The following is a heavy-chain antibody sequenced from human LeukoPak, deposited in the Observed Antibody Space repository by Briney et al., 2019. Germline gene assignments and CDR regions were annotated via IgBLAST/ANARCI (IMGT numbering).Heavy chain of an antibody. Sequence: ASVKVSCKASGYTFTSYGISWVRQAPGQGLEWMGWISAYNGNTNYAQKLQGRVTMTTDTSTSTAYMELRSLRSDDTAVYYCARDGHTIWKYYYMDVWGKGTTVTVSS. V-gene: IGHV1-18*01. J-gene: IGHJ6*03. D-gene: IGHD3-3*01. CDR2: ISAYNGNT. CDR1: GYTFTSYG. CDR3: ARDGHTIWKYYYMDV.